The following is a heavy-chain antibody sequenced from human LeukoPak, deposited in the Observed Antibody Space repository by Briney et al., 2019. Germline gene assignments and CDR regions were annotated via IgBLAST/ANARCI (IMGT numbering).Heavy chain of an antibody. V-gene: IGHV1-24*01. Sequence: ASVKVSCKVSGYTLTELSMHWVRQAPGKGLEWMGGFDPEDGETIYAQKFQGRVTMTEDTSTDTAYMELSSLRSEDTAVYYCATLGYCSGTSCPDDFDYWGQGTLVTVSS. CDR2: FDPEDGET. J-gene: IGHJ4*02. CDR3: ATLGYCSGTSCPDDFDY. D-gene: IGHD2-2*01. CDR1: GYTLTELS.